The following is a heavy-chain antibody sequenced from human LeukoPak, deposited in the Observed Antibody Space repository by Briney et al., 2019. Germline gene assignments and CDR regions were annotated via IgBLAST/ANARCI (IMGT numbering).Heavy chain of an antibody. CDR1: GGSFSGYY. V-gene: IGHV4-34*01. D-gene: IGHD1-26*01. CDR3: AREWSAFDF. J-gene: IGHJ3*01. CDR2: INHSGST. Sequence: SETLSLTCAVYGGSFSGYYWSWIRQPPGKGLEWIGEINHSGSTNYNPSLKSRVTISVDTSKNQFSLKLRSVTAADTAVYYCAREWSAFDFWGQGTMVTVSS.